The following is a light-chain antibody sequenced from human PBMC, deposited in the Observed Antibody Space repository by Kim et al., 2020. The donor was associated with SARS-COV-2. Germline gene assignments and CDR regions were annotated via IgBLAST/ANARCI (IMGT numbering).Light chain of an antibody. Sequence: AWGQTVRITCQGDSLRSYYVRWYQQKSRQAPILVIYGKNDRPSGIPDRFSGSTSGDTASFTVTGAQAEDEADYYCNSRDISGNYWVFGGGTQLTVL. V-gene: IGLV3-19*01. CDR3: NSRDISGNYWV. CDR2: GKN. J-gene: IGLJ3*02. CDR1: SLRSYY.